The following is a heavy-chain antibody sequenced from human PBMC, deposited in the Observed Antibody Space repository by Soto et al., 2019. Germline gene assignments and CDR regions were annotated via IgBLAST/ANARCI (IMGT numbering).Heavy chain of an antibody. CDR2: ISGSGGST. Sequence: GGSLRLSCAASGFTFSSYAMSWVRQAPGKGLEWVSAISGSGGSTYYADSVKGRFTISRDNSKNTLYLQMNSLRAEDTAVYYCANPYCSSSSCQGAFDIWGQGTMVTVSS. CDR3: ANPYCSSSSCQGAFDI. V-gene: IGHV3-23*01. D-gene: IGHD2-2*01. J-gene: IGHJ3*02. CDR1: GFTFSSYA.